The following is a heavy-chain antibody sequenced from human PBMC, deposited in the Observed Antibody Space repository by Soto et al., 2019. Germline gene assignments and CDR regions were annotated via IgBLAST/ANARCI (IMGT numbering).Heavy chain of an antibody. Sequence: SGPTLVNPTETLTLTCTVSGFSLSNARMGVSWIRQPPGKALEWLAHIFSDDEKSYSTSLKSRLTISKDTSKSQVVLTMTNMDPVDTATYFCAYRTTTVPWWFDPWGQGTLVTGSS. CDR1: GFSLSNARMG. D-gene: IGHD4-17*01. J-gene: IGHJ5*02. CDR3: AYRTTTVPWWFDP. CDR2: IFSDDEK. V-gene: IGHV2-26*01.